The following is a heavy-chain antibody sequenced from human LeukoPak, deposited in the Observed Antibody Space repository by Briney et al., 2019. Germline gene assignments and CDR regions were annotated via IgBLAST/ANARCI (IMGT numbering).Heavy chain of an antibody. CDR1: GGSISSSNW. J-gene: IGHJ4*02. CDR2: IYHSGST. Sequence: SETLSLTCAVSGGSISSSNWWSWVRQPPGKGLEWIGEIYHSGSTNYNPSLKSRVTISVDKSKNQFSLKLSSVTAADTAVYYCARRGGSYSGYDYVINYFDYWGQGTLVTVSS. CDR3: ARRGGSYSGYDYVINYFDY. D-gene: IGHD5-12*01. V-gene: IGHV4-4*02.